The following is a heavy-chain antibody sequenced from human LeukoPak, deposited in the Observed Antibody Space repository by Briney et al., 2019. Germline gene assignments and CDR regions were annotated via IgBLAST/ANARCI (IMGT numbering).Heavy chain of an antibody. J-gene: IGHJ3*02. CDR3: ARDPNGDYIGAFDM. CDR2: IRGGGTSG. Sequence: GGSLRLSCTASGFTFSAYAMMWVRQAPGKGPEWVSAIRGGGTSGFYADSVKGRFRISRDNSKDTLFLQMNSLRAEDTAVYYCARDPNGDYIGAFDMWGPGTMVTVSS. V-gene: IGHV3-23*01. CDR1: GFTFSAYA. D-gene: IGHD4-17*01.